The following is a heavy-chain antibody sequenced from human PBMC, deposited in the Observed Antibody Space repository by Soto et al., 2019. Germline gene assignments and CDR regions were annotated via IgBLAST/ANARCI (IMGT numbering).Heavy chain of an antibody. Sequence: ASLTFTCQASVYTFTTYTMHWVPGAPGQSLEWRGWISPGKGNTRYSQKFQGRVTISRDTSARTAYMELSSLTSEDTAVYYCARDLKAAGGNWDAFHIWGQGTMVTVAS. V-gene: IGHV1-3*01. D-gene: IGHD6-13*01. CDR1: VYTFTTYT. J-gene: IGHJ3*02. CDR2: ISPGKGNT. CDR3: ARDLKAAGGNWDAFHI.